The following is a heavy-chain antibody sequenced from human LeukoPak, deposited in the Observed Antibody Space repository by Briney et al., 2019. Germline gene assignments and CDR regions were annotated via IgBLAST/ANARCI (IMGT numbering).Heavy chain of an antibody. V-gene: IGHV1-8*01. J-gene: IGHJ5*02. CDR2: MNPNSGNT. CDR3: ARGPSYCSDGSCYSFFDP. Sequence: ASVKVSCKASGYTFTSYDINWVRQATGQGLEWMGWMNPNSGNTGYAQKFQGRVTMTRNTSISTAYMELSSLRSEDTAVYYCARGPSYCSDGSCYSFFDPWGQGTLVTVSS. D-gene: IGHD2-15*01. CDR1: GYTFTSYD.